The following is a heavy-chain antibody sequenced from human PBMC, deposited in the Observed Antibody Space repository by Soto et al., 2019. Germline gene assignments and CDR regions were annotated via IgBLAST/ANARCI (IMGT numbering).Heavy chain of an antibody. D-gene: IGHD4-17*01. CDR2: IKSKTDGGAT. CDR1: GFTFSNAW. V-gene: IGHV3-15*01. CDR3: TTLTVIDVHSDY. J-gene: IGHJ4*02. Sequence: QLVESGGGLVKPGGSLRLSCAASGFTFSNAWMNWVRQAPGKGLEWVGRIKSKTDGGATDYAAPVKGRFTISRDDSKSNLYLQMNNLKTEDTAVYYCTTLTVIDVHSDYWGQGTLVVVSS.